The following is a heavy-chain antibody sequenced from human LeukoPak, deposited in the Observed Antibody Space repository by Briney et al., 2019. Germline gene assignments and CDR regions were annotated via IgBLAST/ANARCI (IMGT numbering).Heavy chain of an antibody. CDR1: GFTFSSYG. CDR3: AKGPRGYIDY. V-gene: IGHV3-33*03. D-gene: IGHD3-16*01. CDR2: ILSDGSKE. J-gene: IGHJ4*02. Sequence: GGSLRLSCAASGFTFSSYGMHWVRQAPGKGLEWVAVILSDGSKEFYTDSVKGRFTISRDNAKNSLYLQMNSLRAEDTALYYCAKGPRGYIDYWGQGTLVTVSS.